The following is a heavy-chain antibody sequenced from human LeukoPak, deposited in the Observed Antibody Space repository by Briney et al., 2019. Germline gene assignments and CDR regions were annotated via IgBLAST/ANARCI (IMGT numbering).Heavy chain of an antibody. Sequence: SETLSLTCTVSGGSISSYYWSWIRQPAGKGLEWIGRIYTSGSTNYNPSLKSRVTISVDTSKNQFSLKLSSVTAADTAVYYCANFGEYYYYYMDVWGKGTTVTVSS. J-gene: IGHJ6*03. CDR3: ANFGEYYYYYMDV. CDR1: GGSISSYY. V-gene: IGHV4-4*07. CDR2: IYTSGST. D-gene: IGHD3-10*01.